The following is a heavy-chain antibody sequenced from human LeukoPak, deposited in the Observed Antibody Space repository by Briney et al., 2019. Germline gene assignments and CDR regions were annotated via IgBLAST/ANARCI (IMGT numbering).Heavy chain of an antibody. Sequence: GASVKVSCKASGYTFTGYYMHWVRQAPGQGLEWMGRINPNSGGTNYAQKFQGRVTMTRDTSISTAYMELSRLRSDDTAVYYCARAPGYCSGGSCYTYYFDYWGQGTLVTVSS. CDR1: GYTFTGYY. J-gene: IGHJ4*02. V-gene: IGHV1-2*06. D-gene: IGHD2-15*01. CDR2: INPNSGGT. CDR3: ARAPGYCSGGSCYTYYFDY.